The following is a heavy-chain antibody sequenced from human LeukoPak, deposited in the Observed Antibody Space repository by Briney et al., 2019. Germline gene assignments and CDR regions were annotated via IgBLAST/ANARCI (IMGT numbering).Heavy chain of an antibody. Sequence: GEXLKISCKGSGCSFTTYWIGWVRPRPGKGVEWFGIIYPRHSHTRYSPSFQGQLTISADNSTHSPYLQWSSLKPSDTAIYYCARRPQLRSELDYWGQGTLVTVSS. V-gene: IGHV5-51*01. J-gene: IGHJ4*02. D-gene: IGHD1-7*01. CDR1: GCSFTTYW. CDR2: IYPRHSHT. CDR3: ARRPQLRSELDY.